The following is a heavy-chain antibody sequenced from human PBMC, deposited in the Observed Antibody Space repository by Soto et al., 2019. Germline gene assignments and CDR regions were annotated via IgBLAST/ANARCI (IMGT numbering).Heavy chain of an antibody. CDR2: MYNTGST. D-gene: IGHD2-21*02. Sequence: QVQLQESGPGLVKPSETLSLTCTVSGGTISRYYWSWIRQPPGKGLEWIGYMYNTGSTVYNPSFKRRVTISVDTSKNQFSLKLKSVTAADTAVYYCARDLRGYCGTDCYPLDVW. V-gene: IGHV4-59*01. CDR1: GGTISRYY. CDR3: ARDLRGYCGTDCYPLDV. J-gene: IGHJ6*01.